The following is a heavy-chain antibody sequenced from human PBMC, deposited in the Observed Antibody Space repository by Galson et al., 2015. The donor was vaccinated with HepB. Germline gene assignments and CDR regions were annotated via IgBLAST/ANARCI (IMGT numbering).Heavy chain of an antibody. CDR2: ISYDGGNK. CDR1: GVTFSDYG. V-gene: IGHV3-30*18. J-gene: IGHJ6*02. Sequence: SLRLSCAASGVTFSDYGMHWVRQAPGKGLEWVAVISYDGGNKYYADSVKGRFTISRDNSKNTLYLQMNSLRAEDTAVYYCAKEFPSGYYSPIPYYYGMDVWGQGTTVTVSS. D-gene: IGHD3-22*01. CDR3: AKEFPSGYYSPIPYYYGMDV.